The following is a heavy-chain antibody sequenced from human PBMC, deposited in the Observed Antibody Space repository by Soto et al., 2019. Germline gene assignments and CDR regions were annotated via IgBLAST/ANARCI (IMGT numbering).Heavy chain of an antibody. J-gene: IGHJ5*02. CDR1: GAALNSGNYY. D-gene: IGHD2-21*01. Sequence: SETLSLTCSVSGAALNSGNYYWSWIRQVPGKGLEWIGHIYVTGAVDYNPSLRDRITISQDTSERQFSLNLRLVTAADTAVYYCARLRIATNNYKWFVPWGQGTLVTVSS. V-gene: IGHV4-31*03. CDR3: ARLRIATNNYKWFVP. CDR2: IYVTGAV.